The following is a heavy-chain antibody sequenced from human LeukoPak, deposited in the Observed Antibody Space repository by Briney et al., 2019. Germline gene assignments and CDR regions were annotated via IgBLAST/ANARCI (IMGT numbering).Heavy chain of an antibody. CDR1: GYTFTGYY. D-gene: IGHD3-10*01. V-gene: IGHV1-2*02. J-gene: IGHJ5*02. Sequence: ASVEVSCKASGYTFTGYYMHWVRQAPGQGLEWMGWINPNSGGTNYAQKFQGRVTMTRDTSISTAYMELSRLRSDDTAVYYCARVWEVYIPIGSWFDPWGQGTLVTVSS. CDR3: ARVWEVYIPIGSWFDP. CDR2: INPNSGGT.